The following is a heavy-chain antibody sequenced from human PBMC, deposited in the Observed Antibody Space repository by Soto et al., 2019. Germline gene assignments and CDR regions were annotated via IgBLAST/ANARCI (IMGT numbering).Heavy chain of an antibody. CDR3: ARDYGSGSYLGFDP. J-gene: IGHJ5*02. V-gene: IGHV4-59*01. Sequence: SSETLSLTCTASGGSISSYYWSWIRQPPGKGLEWIGYTYYGGSTNYNPSLKSRVTISVDTSKNQFSLKLSSVTAADTAVYYCARDYGSGSYLGFDPLGQGTLVTVSS. CDR1: GGSISSYY. D-gene: IGHD3-10*01. CDR2: TYYGGST.